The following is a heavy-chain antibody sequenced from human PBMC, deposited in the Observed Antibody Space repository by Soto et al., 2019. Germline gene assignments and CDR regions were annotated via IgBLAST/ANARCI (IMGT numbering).Heavy chain of an antibody. V-gene: IGHV4-59*06. D-gene: IGHD3-22*01. CDR3: ARGRYYYDSRGFDP. Sequence: PGGSLRLSCAASGFTFSSYSMNWVRQAPGKGLEWIGYIDYSGSTYYNPSLKSRVTISIDTSKKQFSLKLSSVTAADTAVYYCARGRYYYDSRGFDPWGQGTPVTVSS. J-gene: IGHJ5*02. CDR1: GFTFSSYS. CDR2: IDYSGST.